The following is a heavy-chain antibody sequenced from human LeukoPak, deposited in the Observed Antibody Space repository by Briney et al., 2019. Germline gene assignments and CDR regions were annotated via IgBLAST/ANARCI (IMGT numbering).Heavy chain of an antibody. CDR2: ISYDGSNK. J-gene: IGHJ6*02. V-gene: IGHV3-30-3*01. Sequence: PGGSLRPSCAASGFTFSSYAMHWVRQAPGKGLEWVAVISYDGSNKYYADSVKGRFTISRDNSKDTLYLQMNSLRAEDTAVYYCARDSVSSWRYYYYYYGMDVWGQGTTVTVSS. CDR1: GFTFSSYA. D-gene: IGHD6-13*01. CDR3: ARDSVSSWRYYYYYYGMDV.